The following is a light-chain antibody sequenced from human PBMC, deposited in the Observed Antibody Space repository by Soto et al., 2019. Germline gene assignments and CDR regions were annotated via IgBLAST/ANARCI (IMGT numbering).Light chain of an antibody. CDR3: QNYNNWPPIT. J-gene: IGKJ5*01. Sequence: EIVMTQSPATLSLSPGERATFSCTASQSVRSHLAWYQQKPGQAPRLLIYGASIRATGIPARFSGSGSGTEYTLTHNSLESEDFAVYYCQNYNNWPPITFGQGTRLEI. CDR2: GAS. V-gene: IGKV3-15*01. CDR1: QSVRSH.